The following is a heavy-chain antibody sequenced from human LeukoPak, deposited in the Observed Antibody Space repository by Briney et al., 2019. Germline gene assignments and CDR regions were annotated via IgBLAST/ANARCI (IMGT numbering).Heavy chain of an antibody. CDR2: ISSSSSHI. CDR1: GFTFSSYT. J-gene: IGHJ4*02. V-gene: IGHV3-21*01. Sequence: GGSLRLSCAASGFTFSSYTMNWVRQAPGKGLEWVSLISSSSSHIHYADSVRGRFTISRDNAKNSLYLQMKSLRAEDTAVYYCARAGYSSSWRERYKYYFDYWGQGTLVTVSS. D-gene: IGHD6-13*01. CDR3: ARAGYSSSWRERYKYYFDY.